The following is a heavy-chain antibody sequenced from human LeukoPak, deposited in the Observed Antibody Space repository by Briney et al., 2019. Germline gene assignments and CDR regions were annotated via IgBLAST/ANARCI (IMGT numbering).Heavy chain of an antibody. CDR3: ARLLVRGVMTY. D-gene: IGHD3-10*01. Sequence: SETLSLTCTVSGGSISSSGYYWGWIRQPPGKGPEWIGTVYYTGSTYYNPSLKSRVTISEDTSRNQFSLKLSSVTAADTADYYCARLLVRGVMTYWGQGTLVTVSS. CDR2: VYYTGST. CDR1: GGSISSSGYY. V-gene: IGHV4-39*01. J-gene: IGHJ4*02.